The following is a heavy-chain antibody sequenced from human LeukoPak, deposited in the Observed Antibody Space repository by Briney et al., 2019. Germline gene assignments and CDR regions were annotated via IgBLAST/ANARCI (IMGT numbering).Heavy chain of an antibody. D-gene: IGHD6-13*01. CDR1: GFTFSSYA. Sequence: PGGSLRLSCAASGFTFSSYAMSWVRQAPGKGLEWVSAISGSGGSTYYADSVKGRFTISRDNAKNSLYLQMNSLRAEDTAVYYCARAIGGIAAAGRGRPQDPFDYWGQGTLVTVSS. CDR3: ARAIGGIAAAGRGRPQDPFDY. J-gene: IGHJ4*02. V-gene: IGHV3-23*01. CDR2: ISGSGGST.